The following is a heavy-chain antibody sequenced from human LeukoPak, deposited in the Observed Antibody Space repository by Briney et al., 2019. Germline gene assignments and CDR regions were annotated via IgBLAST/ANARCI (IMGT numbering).Heavy chain of an antibody. J-gene: IGHJ4*02. D-gene: IGHD3-10*01. CDR3: ARGIYGSGSSYLRY. Sequence: SETLSLTCTVSGGSISSRDYYWSWIRQPPGKGLEWIGYIYYSGSTYYNPSLKSRLTISIDTSKNQFSLRLSSVTAADTAVYYCARGIYGSGSSYLRYWGQGTLVTVSS. CDR1: GGSISSRDYY. CDR2: IYYSGST. V-gene: IGHV4-30-4*01.